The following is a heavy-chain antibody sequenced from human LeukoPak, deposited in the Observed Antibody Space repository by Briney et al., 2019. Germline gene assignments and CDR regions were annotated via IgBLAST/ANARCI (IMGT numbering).Heavy chain of an antibody. CDR3: ARAKEYGYNYGPGFGFDP. V-gene: IGHV4-34*01. CDR2: INHSGST. D-gene: IGHD5-18*01. CDR1: GGSFSGYY. Sequence: PSETLSLTCAVYGGSFSGYYWSWSRQPPGRGVEWIGEINHSGSTNYGPSLKSRVTISVDTSKKQISLKLSSVTAADTAVYYCARAKEYGYNYGPGFGFDPWGQGTLVTVSS. J-gene: IGHJ5*02.